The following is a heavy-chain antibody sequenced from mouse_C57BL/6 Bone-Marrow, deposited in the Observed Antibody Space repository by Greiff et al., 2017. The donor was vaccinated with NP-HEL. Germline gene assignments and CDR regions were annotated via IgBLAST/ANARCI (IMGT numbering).Heavy chain of an antibody. CDR3: AREGAYYSNYRFAY. V-gene: IGHV1-64*01. CDR1: GYTFTSYW. Sequence: VQLQQPGAELVKPGASVKLSCKASGYTFTSYWMHWVKQRPGQGLEWIGMIHPNSGSTNYNEKFKSKATLTVDKSSSTAYMQLSSLTSEDSAVYYCAREGAYYSNYRFAYWGQGTLVTVSA. CDR2: IHPNSGST. D-gene: IGHD2-5*01. J-gene: IGHJ3*01.